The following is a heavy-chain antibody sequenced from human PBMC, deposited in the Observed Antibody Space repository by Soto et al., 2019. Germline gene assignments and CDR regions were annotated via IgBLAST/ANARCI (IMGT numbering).Heavy chain of an antibody. CDR2: ITYAGSNK. Sequence: PGGSLSLSSAASGFSLANYPMNWVRQTPGKGLEWVALITYAGSNKNYADSVKGRFTISRDNSKNTLHLQMNSLRAEDTAVYYCARSEQYQVFAFDIWGQGTMVT. CDR1: GFSLANYP. CDR3: ARSEQYQVFAFDI. J-gene: IGHJ3*02. D-gene: IGHD2-2*01. V-gene: IGHV3-30*03.